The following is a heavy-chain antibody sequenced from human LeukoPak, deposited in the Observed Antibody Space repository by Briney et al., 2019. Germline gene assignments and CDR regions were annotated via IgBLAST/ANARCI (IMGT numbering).Heavy chain of an antibody. Sequence: ASAKVSCKASGYTFTGYYMHWVRQAPGQGLEWMGWINPNSGGTNYAQKFQGRVTMTRDTSISTAYMELSRLRSDDTAVYYCASLTHLGYSGYDWSFDYWGQGTLVTVSS. CDR2: INPNSGGT. V-gene: IGHV1-2*02. D-gene: IGHD5-12*01. J-gene: IGHJ4*02. CDR3: ASLTHLGYSGYDWSFDY. CDR1: GYTFTGYY.